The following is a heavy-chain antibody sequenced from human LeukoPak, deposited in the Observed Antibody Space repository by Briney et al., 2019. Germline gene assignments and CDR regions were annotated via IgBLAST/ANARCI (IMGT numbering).Heavy chain of an antibody. D-gene: IGHD3-22*01. J-gene: IGHJ4*02. V-gene: IGHV4-61*09. CDR1: GGSISSDYYY. CDR2: IYTSGST. CDR3: ARYYDRNSYYSGD. Sequence: SETLSLTCTVSGGSISSDYYYWTWIRQPAGRGLEWIGHIYTSGSTNYNPSLKSRVTISADTSKNHFPLKLSSVTAADTAVYYCARYYDRNSYYSGDWGQGTLVTVSS.